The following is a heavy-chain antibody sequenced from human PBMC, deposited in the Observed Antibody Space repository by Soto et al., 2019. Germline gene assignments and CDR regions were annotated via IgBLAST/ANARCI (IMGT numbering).Heavy chain of an antibody. D-gene: IGHD2-8*02. CDR1: GGSIGSANW. CDR3: ARDKITGLFDY. CDR2: INHSAST. V-gene: IGHV4-4*02. Sequence: SETLSLTCAVSGGSIGSANWWTWVRQPPGKGLEWIGEINHSASTNYNPSLKSRVTISVDTSKNQFSLKLTSVTAADTAVYYCARDKITGLFDYWGQGTLVTVSS. J-gene: IGHJ4*02.